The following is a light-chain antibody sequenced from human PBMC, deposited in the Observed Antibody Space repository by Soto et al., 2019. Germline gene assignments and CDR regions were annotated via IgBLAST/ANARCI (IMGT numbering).Light chain of an antibody. J-gene: IGKJ1*01. Sequence: DIQMTQSPSSLSASVGDRVTITCRASQGIRNELGWYQQKPGRAPKRLIYDASNLQSGVPSRFSGSGFGTEFALTISSLQPEDFATYSSLQHYNYPWTFGQGTKVEIK. CDR1: QGIRNE. V-gene: IGKV1-17*01. CDR3: LQHYNYPWT. CDR2: DAS.